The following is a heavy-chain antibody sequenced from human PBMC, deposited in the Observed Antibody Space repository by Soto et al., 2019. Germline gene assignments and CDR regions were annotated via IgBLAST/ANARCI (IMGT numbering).Heavy chain of an antibody. CDR2: IYAGGST. Sequence: EVQLVESGGGLVQPGGSLRLSCAASGFTVSSNYMSWVRQAPGKGLEWVSVIYAGGSTYYADSVKGRFTISRDNSKNTLYLQMNSLRAEDTAVYYCARDMVRGLYPEYFQHWGQSTLVTVSS. D-gene: IGHD3-10*01. CDR1: GFTVSSNY. V-gene: IGHV3-66*01. J-gene: IGHJ1*01. CDR3: ARDMVRGLYPEYFQH.